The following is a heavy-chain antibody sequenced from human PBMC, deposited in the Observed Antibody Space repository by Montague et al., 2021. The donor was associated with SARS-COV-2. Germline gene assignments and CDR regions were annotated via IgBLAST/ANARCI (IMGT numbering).Heavy chain of an antibody. CDR1: GGSISSSSYY. CDR3: ASPTYYYDSSGSDAFDI. CDR2: IYYSGST. V-gene: IGHV4-39*01. D-gene: IGHD3-22*01. J-gene: IGHJ3*02. Sequence: SETLSLPCTVSGGSISSSSYYWGWLRQPPGKGLEWIGSIYYSGSTYYNPSLKSRVTISVDTSKNQFSLKLSSVAAADTAVYYCASPTYYYDSSGSDAFDIWGQGTMVTVSS.